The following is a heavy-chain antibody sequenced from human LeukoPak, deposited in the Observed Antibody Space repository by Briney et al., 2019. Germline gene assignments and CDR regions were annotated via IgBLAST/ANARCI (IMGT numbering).Heavy chain of an antibody. CDR2: IYYSGST. D-gene: IGHD4-17*01. V-gene: IGHV4-59*01. CDR3: ARATGDYLYYFDY. CDR1: GGSFSGYY. Sequence: SETLSLTCAVYGGSFSGYYWSWIRQPPGKGLEWIGYIYYSGSTNYNPSLKSRVTISVDTSKNQFSLKLSSVTAADTAVYYCARATGDYLYYFDYWGQGTLVTASS. J-gene: IGHJ4*02.